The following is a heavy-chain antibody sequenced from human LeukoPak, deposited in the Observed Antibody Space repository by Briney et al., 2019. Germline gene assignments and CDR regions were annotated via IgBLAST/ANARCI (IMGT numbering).Heavy chain of an antibody. CDR1: VYTFTDYY. V-gene: IGHV1-2*02. Sequence: ASVKVSCKASVYTFTDYYIHWVRQAPGQGLEWMGWIVPHSGGTNYAQNYQGRITMTRDTSISTAYMELSSLRSDDTAVYYCARNAYCVRTNCSAWFDPWGQGTLVTVSS. D-gene: IGHD2-21*01. CDR3: ARNAYCVRTNCSAWFDP. J-gene: IGHJ5*02. CDR2: IVPHSGGT.